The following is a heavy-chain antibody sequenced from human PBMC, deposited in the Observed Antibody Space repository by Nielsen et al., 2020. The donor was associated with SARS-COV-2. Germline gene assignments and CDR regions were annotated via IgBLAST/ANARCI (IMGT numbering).Heavy chain of an antibody. CDR2: IYSGGST. CDR3: AREMTDYDFWSGSPVGV. J-gene: IGHJ4*02. D-gene: IGHD3-3*01. CDR1: GFTVSSNY. Sequence: GESLKISCAASGFTVSSNYMSWVRQAPGTGLEWVSVIYSGGSTYYADSVKGRFTISRDNSKNTLYLQMNSLRAEDTAVYYCAREMTDYDFWSGSPVGVWGQGTLVTVSS. V-gene: IGHV3-66*01.